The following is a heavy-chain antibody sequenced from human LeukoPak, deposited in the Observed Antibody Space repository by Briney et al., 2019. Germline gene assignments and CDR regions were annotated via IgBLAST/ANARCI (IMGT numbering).Heavy chain of an antibody. Sequence: RPSETLSLTCTVSGGSISSSSYYWGWIRQPPGKGLEWIGSIYYSGSTYYNPSLKSRVTISVDTSKSQFSLKLSSVTAADTAVYYCARATCSGGSCYSRRGYCQHWGQGTLVTVSS. J-gene: IGHJ1*01. D-gene: IGHD2-15*01. V-gene: IGHV4-39*07. CDR3: ARATCSGGSCYSRRGYCQH. CDR2: IYYSGST. CDR1: GGSISSSSYY.